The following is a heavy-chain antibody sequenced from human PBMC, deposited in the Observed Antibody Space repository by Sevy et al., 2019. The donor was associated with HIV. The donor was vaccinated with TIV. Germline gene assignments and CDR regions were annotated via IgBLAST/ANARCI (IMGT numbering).Heavy chain of an antibody. CDR3: ARGYCSGGTCYYYYYGMDV. CDR2: IKQGGTEK. V-gene: IGHV3-7*01. D-gene: IGHD2-15*01. J-gene: IGHJ6*02. CDR1: GFTFSSHW. Sequence: GGSLRLSCAASGFTFSSHWMSWVRQAPGKGLEWVANIKQGGTEKYYVDSVKGRFTISRDNAKNALYLQMNSLRAEDTAGYYCARGYCSGGTCYYYYYGMDVWGQGTTVTVSS.